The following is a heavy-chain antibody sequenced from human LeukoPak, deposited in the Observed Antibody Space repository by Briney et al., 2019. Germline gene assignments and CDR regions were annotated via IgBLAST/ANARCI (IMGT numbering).Heavy chain of an antibody. CDR1: GYTFTGYY. V-gene: IGHV1-2*02. CDR3: ARGVDQWPGKPFDY. CDR2: INPNSGVT. J-gene: IGHJ4*02. Sequence: ASVKVSCKASGYTFTGYYMHWVRQAPGQGLEWMGWINPNSGVTNYAQKFQGRVTMTRDTSISTAYMELSRLRSDDTAVYYCARGVDQWPGKPFDYWGQGTLVTVSS. D-gene: IGHD6-19*01.